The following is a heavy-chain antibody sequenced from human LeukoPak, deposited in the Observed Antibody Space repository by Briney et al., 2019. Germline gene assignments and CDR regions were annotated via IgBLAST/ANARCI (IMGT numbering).Heavy chain of an antibody. V-gene: IGHV3-53*01. J-gene: IGHJ4*02. D-gene: IGHD3-10*01. CDR2: IYRGGST. CDR3: ARRGVFDY. CDR1: GFTVSSNY. Sequence: PGGSLRLSCAASGFTVSSNYMSWVRQAPGQGLEWVAVIYRGGSTYYADFVKGRFTISRDNSKNTLYLQMNSLRAEDTAVYYCARRGVFDYWGQGALVTVSS.